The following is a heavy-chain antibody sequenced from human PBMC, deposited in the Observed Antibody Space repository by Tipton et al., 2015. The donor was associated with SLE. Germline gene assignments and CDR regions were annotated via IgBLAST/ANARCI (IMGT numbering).Heavy chain of an antibody. Sequence: TLSLTCAVSGASIGSGGYSWNWIRQPPGKGLQWIGYIFHSGITYYNPSLKSRVTMSVDRSKNQFSLRLTSVTAADTALYYCARGGEMSTVPFDYWGQGTLVTVSS. J-gene: IGHJ4*02. D-gene: IGHD5-24*01. CDR3: ARGGEMSTVPFDY. V-gene: IGHV4-30-2*01. CDR2: IFHSGIT. CDR1: GASIGSGGYS.